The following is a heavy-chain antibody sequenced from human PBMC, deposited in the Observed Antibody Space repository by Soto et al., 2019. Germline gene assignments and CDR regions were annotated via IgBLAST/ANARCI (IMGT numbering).Heavy chain of an antibody. V-gene: IGHV5-51*01. CDR1: GYSFINYW. CDR2: INPGNSET. D-gene: IGHD3-3*01. Sequence: HGESLKISCQVSGYSFINYWIGWVRQMPGKGLEWMAIINPGNSETRYSPAFQGQVTISADKSITTTYLQWDSLKASDTAIYYCARSDVWTGYYALDYWGQGALVTVSS. CDR3: ARSDVWTGYYALDY. J-gene: IGHJ4*02.